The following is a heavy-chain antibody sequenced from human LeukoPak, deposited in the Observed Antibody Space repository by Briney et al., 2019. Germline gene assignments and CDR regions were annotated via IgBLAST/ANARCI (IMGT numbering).Heavy chain of an antibody. J-gene: IGHJ4*02. Sequence: GGSLRLSCAASGFTFSSYAMHWVRQAPGKGLEWVAVISYDGSNKYYADSVKGRFTIYRDNSKNTLYLQMNTLRVEDTAIYYCARGVSRSGSQFDSWGQGTLVIVSS. CDR3: ARGVSRSGSQFDS. CDR2: ISYDGSNK. D-gene: IGHD3-10*01. CDR1: GFTFSSYA. V-gene: IGHV3-30-3*01.